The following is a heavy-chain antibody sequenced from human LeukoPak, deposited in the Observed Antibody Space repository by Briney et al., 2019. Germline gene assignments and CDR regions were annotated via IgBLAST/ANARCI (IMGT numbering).Heavy chain of an antibody. V-gene: IGHV1-18*01. J-gene: IGHJ3*01. CDR1: GYTFTKYG. CDR3: ARVVGGDNDAFDV. CDR2: ISGYNGNT. D-gene: IGHD3-16*01. Sequence: ASVKVSCKASGYTFTKYGITWVRQAPGQGPEWMGWISGYNGNTNYAQKLQGRVIMTTDTSTSTAYMELRSLRSDVTAVYYCARVVGGDNDAFDVWGQGTMVTVSS.